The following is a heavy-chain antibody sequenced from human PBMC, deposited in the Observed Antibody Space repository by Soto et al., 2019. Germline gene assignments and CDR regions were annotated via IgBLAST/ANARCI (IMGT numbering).Heavy chain of an antibody. CDR2: IKAYSGNT. Sequence: QLQLVQSGPEAKKPGASVKVSCKASGYTFATSTISWLRQAPGQGPEWMGWIKAYSGNTNYAQKLQGRLTMTTDTSTSTAYMELRSLTTDDTAIYYCAIADYGDDDYWGQGTLVTASS. J-gene: IGHJ4*02. V-gene: IGHV1-18*01. CDR3: AIADYGDDDY. CDR1: GYTFATST. D-gene: IGHD4-17*01.